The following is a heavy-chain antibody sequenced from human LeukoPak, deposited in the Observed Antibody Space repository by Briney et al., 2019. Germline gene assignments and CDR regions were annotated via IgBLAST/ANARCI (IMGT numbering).Heavy chain of an antibody. J-gene: IGHJ4*02. Sequence: GGSLRLSCAASGFTFSNYAMSWVRQAPGKGLEWVSGISGSGGSRFYTDSVKGRFTISRDNSKNTLYLQMNSLRAEDTAVYYCAKLREWELPDLFDYWGQGTLVTVSS. CDR1: GFTFSNYA. CDR3: AKLREWELPDLFDY. D-gene: IGHD1-26*01. CDR2: ISGSGGSR. V-gene: IGHV3-23*01.